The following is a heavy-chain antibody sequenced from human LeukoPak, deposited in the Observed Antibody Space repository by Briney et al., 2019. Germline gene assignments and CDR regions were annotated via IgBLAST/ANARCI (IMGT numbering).Heavy chain of an antibody. CDR1: GVAVNSYF. CDR2: ISSEGFT. Sequence: PGGSLRLSCAVAGVAVNSYFMGWVRQAPGKGLEWVSLISSEGFTYYADSVKGRLTISRDNSKNTLYLQMNSLRAEDTAFYYCARGRGGDWGQGALVTVSS. D-gene: IGHD2-15*01. CDR3: ARGRGGD. V-gene: IGHV3-53*01. J-gene: IGHJ4*02.